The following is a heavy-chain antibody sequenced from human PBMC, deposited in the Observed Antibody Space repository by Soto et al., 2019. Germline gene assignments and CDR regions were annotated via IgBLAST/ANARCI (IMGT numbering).Heavy chain of an antibody. CDR2: IYYSGST. D-gene: IGHD5-12*01. J-gene: IGHJ2*01. CDR3: ARDLEGPRMATIPVSRYFDL. V-gene: IGHV4-59*01. Sequence: QVQLQESGPGLVKPSETLSLTCTVSGGSISSYYWSWIRQPPGKGLEWIGYIYYSGSTNYNPSLKSRVTISVDTSKNQFSLKLSSVTAADTAVYYCARDLEGPRMATIPVSRYFDLWGRGTLVTVSS. CDR1: GGSISSYY.